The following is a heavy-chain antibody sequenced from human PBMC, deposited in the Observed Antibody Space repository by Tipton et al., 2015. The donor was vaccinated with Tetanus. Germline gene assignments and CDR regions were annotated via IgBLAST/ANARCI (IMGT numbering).Heavy chain of an antibody. Sequence: QLVQSGAEVKKPGESLKISCKPSGYNFTIYWIGWVRQMPGKGLEWMGVINPTDYQTSYNPSFEGQVTISADRSINTAYLQWSSLQTSDTATYFCARRRSAILSGSYHWYFDIWGRGTLVTVSS. D-gene: IGHD3-9*01. CDR2: INPTDYQT. J-gene: IGHJ2*01. CDR3: ARRRSAILSGSYHWYFDI. V-gene: IGHV5-51*01. CDR1: GYNFTIYW.